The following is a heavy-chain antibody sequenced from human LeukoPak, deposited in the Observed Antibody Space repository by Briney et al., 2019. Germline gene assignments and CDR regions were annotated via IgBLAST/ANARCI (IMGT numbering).Heavy chain of an antibody. Sequence: SETLSLTCAVCGGSFSGNYWSWIRQPPGKGLEWIGEINHSGSTNYNPSLKSRVTISVDTSKNQFSLKLSSVTAADTAVYYCARDTVFGAIDGGAFDRWGRGRMVTVSS. V-gene: IGHV4-34*01. D-gene: IGHD4/OR15-4a*01. CDR2: INHSGST. J-gene: IGHJ3*02. CDR3: ARDTVFGAIDGGAFDR. CDR1: GGSFSGNY.